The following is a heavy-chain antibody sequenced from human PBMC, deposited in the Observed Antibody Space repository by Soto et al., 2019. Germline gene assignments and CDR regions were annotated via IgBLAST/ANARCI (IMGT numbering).Heavy chain of an antibody. CDR2: IYWDDDK. Sequence: QITLKESGPPLVKPTQTLTLTCTFSGFSLTTRGVGVGWIRQPLGKALECLALIYWDDDKRYSPSLQSRLSITKDTSKNQVVLTMTNVDPVDTATYYCAHIPNYYQYDWFDPWGQGTLVSVSS. J-gene: IGHJ5*02. CDR3: AHIPNYYQYDWFDP. V-gene: IGHV2-5*02. CDR1: GFSLTTRGVG. D-gene: IGHD3-16*01.